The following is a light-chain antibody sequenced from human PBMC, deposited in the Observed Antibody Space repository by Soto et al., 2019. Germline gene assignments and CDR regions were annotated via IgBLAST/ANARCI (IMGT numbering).Light chain of an antibody. CDR2: DVS. CDR3: QQYSSPPQT. Sequence: IVLTQSPATLSLSPGNRATLSCRASQNISSYLIWYQQKPGQSPRVLIYDVSNRATGIPTRFSGSGSGTDFTLTISSLEPEDFAVYFCQQYSSPPQTFGQGTKVDIK. J-gene: IGKJ1*01. CDR1: QNISSY. V-gene: IGKV3-11*01.